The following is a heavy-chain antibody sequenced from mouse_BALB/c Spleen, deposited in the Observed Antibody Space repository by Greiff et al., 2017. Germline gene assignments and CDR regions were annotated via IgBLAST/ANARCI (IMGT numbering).Heavy chain of an antibody. D-gene: IGHD1-1*01. Sequence: EVQLQQSGAELVRSGASVKLSCTASGFNIKDYYMHWVKQRPEQGLEWIGWIDPENGDTEYAPTFQGKATMTADTSSNTPYLQLSSLTSEDTAFYYCNVYGGFAYWGQGTLVTVSA. J-gene: IGHJ3*01. CDR3: NVYGGFAY. V-gene: IGHV14-4*02. CDR2: IDPENGDT. CDR1: GFNIKDYY.